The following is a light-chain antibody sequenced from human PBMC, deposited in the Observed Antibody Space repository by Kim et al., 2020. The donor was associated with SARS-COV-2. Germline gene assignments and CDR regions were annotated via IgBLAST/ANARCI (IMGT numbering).Light chain of an antibody. V-gene: IGLV3-19*01. Sequence: AWGQTVRITCQGDSLRSYDASWYQQKPGQAPVLVIYGKNNRPSGIPDRFSGSSSGNTASLTITGAQAEDEADYYCNSRDSSGNHWVFGGGTKLTVL. CDR3: NSRDSSGNHWV. CDR2: GKN. J-gene: IGLJ3*02. CDR1: SLRSYD.